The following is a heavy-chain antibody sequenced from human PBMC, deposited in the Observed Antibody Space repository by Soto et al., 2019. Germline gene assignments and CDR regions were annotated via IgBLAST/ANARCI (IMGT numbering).Heavy chain of an antibody. V-gene: IGHV4-59*02. CDR3: ARDMHAGFTNYFDP. CDR1: GGSVTSYQ. CDR2: TAYTGNT. D-gene: IGHD4-4*01. Sequence: SETLSLTSVVSGGSVTSYQWSWIRQFPGKDLEWIAYTAYTGNTYYNLSRKSRVTISIDTTKNQLSLKLTSMTAADTAVYYCARDMHAGFTNYFDPWGQGILVTVSS. J-gene: IGHJ5*02.